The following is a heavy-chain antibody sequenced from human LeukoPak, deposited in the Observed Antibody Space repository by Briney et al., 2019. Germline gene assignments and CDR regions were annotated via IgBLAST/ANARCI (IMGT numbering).Heavy chain of an antibody. CDR2: IYYSGST. CDR1: GGSISSSSYY. J-gene: IGHJ4*02. V-gene: IGHV4-39*01. D-gene: IGHD2-21*02. CDR3: ARQRYCGGGCYSPPRDY. Sequence: SETLSLTCTVSGGSISSSSYYWGWIRQPPGKGLEWIGSIYYSGSTYYNPSLKSRVTISVDTSKNQFSLKLSSVTAADTAVYYCARQRYCGGGCYSPPRDYWGQRTLVTVSS.